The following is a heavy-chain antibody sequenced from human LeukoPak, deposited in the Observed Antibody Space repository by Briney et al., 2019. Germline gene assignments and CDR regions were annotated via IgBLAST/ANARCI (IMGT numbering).Heavy chain of an antibody. CDR2: ISSSSSYI. Sequence: GGSLRLSCAASGFTFSSYGMHWVRQAPGKGLEWVSSISSSSSYIYYADSVKGRFTISRDNAKNSLYLQMNSLRAEDTAVYYCARDSAAGTYDYWGQGTLVTVSS. CDR1: GFTFSSYG. J-gene: IGHJ4*02. V-gene: IGHV3-21*01. CDR3: ARDSAAGTYDY. D-gene: IGHD6-13*01.